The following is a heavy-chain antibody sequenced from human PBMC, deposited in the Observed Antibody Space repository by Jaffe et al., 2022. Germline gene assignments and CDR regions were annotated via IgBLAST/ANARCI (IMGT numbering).Heavy chain of an antibody. CDR3: ARNQGLRYFDWLFPN. D-gene: IGHD3-9*01. CDR2: IYHSGST. CDR1: GYSISSGYY. J-gene: IGHJ4*02. Sequence: QVQLQESGPGLVKPSETLSLTCAVSGYSISSGYYWGWIRQPPGKGLEWIGSIYHSGSTYYNPSLKSRVTISVDTSKNQFSLKLSSVTAADTAVYYCARNQGLRYFDWLFPNWGQGTLVTVSS. V-gene: IGHV4-38-2*01.